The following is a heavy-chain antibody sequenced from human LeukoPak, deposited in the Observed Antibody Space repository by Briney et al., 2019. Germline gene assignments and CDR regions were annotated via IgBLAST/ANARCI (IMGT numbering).Heavy chain of an antibody. CDR2: ISGGGDGA. V-gene: IGHV3-23*01. CDR3: TTSWPKVREGDQ. Sequence: PGGSLRLSCAASGFTFSDYAMRWVRQAPAKGLEWLSEISGGGDGAYHADSVKGRFTISRDNSKNTLYLQMNSLRAEDTAVYYCTTSWPKVREGDQWGQGTLVTVS. J-gene: IGHJ4*02. CDR1: GFTFSDYA. D-gene: IGHD3-10*01.